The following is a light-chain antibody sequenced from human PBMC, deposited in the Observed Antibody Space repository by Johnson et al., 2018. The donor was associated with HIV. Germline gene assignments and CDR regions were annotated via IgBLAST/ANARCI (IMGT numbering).Light chain of an antibody. CDR3: ATWDTRLRVHQDV. Sequence: QSVLTQPPSVSAAPGQKVTISCSGSSSNIGNNYVSWYQQLPGTAPKLLIYDNNKRPSGIPDRFSGSRSGTSATLGITGLQTGDEADYYCATWDTRLRVHQDVFGTGTKVTVL. J-gene: IGLJ1*01. CDR2: DNN. V-gene: IGLV1-51*01. CDR1: SSNIGNNY.